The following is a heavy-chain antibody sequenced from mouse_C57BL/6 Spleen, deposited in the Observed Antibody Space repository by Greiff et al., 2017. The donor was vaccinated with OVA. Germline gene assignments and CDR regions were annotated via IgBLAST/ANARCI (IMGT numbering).Heavy chain of an antibody. CDR2: ITPSSGYT. Sequence: VQLQQSGAELAKPGASVKLSCKASGYTFTNYWMHLVKHRPGQGLEWIGYITPSSGYTKSNHKFKDQTTFTTDKSSSPAYMQLSSLKYEDSAVYDWARGTTVVATNYFDYWGQGTTLTVSS. D-gene: IGHD1-1*01. V-gene: IGHV1-7*01. J-gene: IGHJ2*01. CDR1: GYTFTNYW. CDR3: ARGTTVVATNYFDY.